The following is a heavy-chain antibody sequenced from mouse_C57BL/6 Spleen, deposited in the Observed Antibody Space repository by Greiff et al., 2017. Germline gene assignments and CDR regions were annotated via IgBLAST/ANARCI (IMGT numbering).Heavy chain of an antibody. CDR1: GYTFTDYY. J-gene: IGHJ4*01. CDR3: ARSEAMDY. Sequence: QVQLQQSGAELVRPGASVKLSCKASGYTFTDYYINWVKQRPGQGLEWIARIYPGSGNTNYNGKFKGKATLTAEKSSSTAYMQLSSLTAEDSAVCLCARSEAMDYWGQGTSVTVSS. CDR2: IYPGSGNT. V-gene: IGHV1-76*01.